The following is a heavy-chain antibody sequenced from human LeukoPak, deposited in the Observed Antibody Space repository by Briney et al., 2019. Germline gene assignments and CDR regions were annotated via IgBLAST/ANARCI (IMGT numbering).Heavy chain of an antibody. V-gene: IGHV3-30*18. CDR1: GFTFSNYG. CDR2: ISYDGSNE. CDR3: AKVALFSGYYPPFDY. J-gene: IGHJ4*02. D-gene: IGHD3-22*01. Sequence: PRRSLRLSCTASGFTFSNYGMHWVRQAPGKGLEWVAVISYDGSNEYYADSVKGRFTIFRDNSKNTLFLQMNSLRPEDTAVYHCAKVALFSGYYPPFDYWGQGTLVTVSS.